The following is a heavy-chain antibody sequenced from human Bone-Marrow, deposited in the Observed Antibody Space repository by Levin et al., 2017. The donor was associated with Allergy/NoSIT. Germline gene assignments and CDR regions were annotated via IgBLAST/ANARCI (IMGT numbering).Heavy chain of an antibody. D-gene: IGHD1-1*01. CDR1: GDSISRSFYY. Sequence: PSETLSLTCSVSGDSISRSFYYWGWIRQPPGKGLEWIGGIYYDGSSYNNPSLKSRVSISIDTSRDRFSLKLISVIAADTAVYYCAKANSYNWQVDFWGQGTLVTVSS. J-gene: IGHJ4*02. CDR3: AKANSYNWQVDF. V-gene: IGHV4-39*02. CDR2: IYYDGSS.